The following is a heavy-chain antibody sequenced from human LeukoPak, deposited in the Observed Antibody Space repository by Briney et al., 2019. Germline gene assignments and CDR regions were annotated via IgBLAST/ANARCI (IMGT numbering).Heavy chain of an antibody. CDR1: GVSFSGYY. Sequence: PSETLSLTCAVYGVSFSGYYWGWIRQPPGKGLEWIGSIYYSGTPYYNPSLETRLTISVDTSKSHFSLKLSSVTAADTAVYYCARRGVAAAATNFDYWGQGTLVTVSS. J-gene: IGHJ4*02. D-gene: IGHD3-10*01. V-gene: IGHV4-39*02. CDR2: IYYSGTP. CDR3: ARRGVAAAATNFDY.